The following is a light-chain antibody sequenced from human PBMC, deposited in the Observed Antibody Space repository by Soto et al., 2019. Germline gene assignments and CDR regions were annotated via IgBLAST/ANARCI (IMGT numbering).Light chain of an antibody. J-gene: IGLJ2*01. CDR3: PSYDISLSVVV. CDR1: SSNIGARYD. CDR2: GNS. Sequence: QSVLTQPPSVSGAPGQRVTISCTGSSSNIGARYDVHWYQQLPGTAPKLLIYGNSNRPSGVPDRFSSSKSGTSASLAITGLQAEDEADYYCPSYDISLSVVVFGGGTKLTVL. V-gene: IGLV1-40*01.